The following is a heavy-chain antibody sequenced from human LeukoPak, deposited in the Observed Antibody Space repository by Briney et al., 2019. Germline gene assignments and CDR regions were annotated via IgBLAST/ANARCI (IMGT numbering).Heavy chain of an antibody. CDR1: GFTFSSYA. Sequence: GGSLRLSCAASGFTFSSYAMSWVRQAPGKGLEWVSAISGSGGSTYYADSVKGRFTISRDNSQNTLYLQMNSLRAEDTAVYYCAKGATNYCSSTSCSFDYWGQGTLVTVSS. CDR2: ISGSGGST. V-gene: IGHV3-23*01. D-gene: IGHD2-2*01. J-gene: IGHJ4*02. CDR3: AKGATNYCSSTSCSFDY.